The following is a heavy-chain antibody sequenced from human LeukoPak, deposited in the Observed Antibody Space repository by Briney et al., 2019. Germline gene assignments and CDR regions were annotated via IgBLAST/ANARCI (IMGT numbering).Heavy chain of an antibody. D-gene: IGHD2-2*01. Sequence: GGSLRLSCAASELTFSSYAMSWVHQAPGKGLEWVSAISASGGSTYYADSVRGRFTVSRDNSKNTLYLQMNSLRAEDTAVYYCAKVGDGHYRTTSCYGWFDPWGQGTLVTVSS. V-gene: IGHV3-23*01. CDR3: AKVGDGHYRTTSCYGWFDP. CDR2: ISASGGST. CDR1: ELTFSSYA. J-gene: IGHJ5*02.